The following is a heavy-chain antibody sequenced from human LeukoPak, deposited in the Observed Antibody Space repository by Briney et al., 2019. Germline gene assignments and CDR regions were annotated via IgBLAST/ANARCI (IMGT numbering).Heavy chain of an antibody. CDR2: ISTSGGST. V-gene: IGHV3-23*01. CDR1: GFTFSSYSYG. CDR3: AKDLYGDYDFDC. J-gene: IGHJ4*02. Sequence: GGSLRLSCAGSGFTFSSYSYGMSWVRQAPGKGLEWVSGISTSGGSTYYADSVMGRFTLSRDNSKNTLYLQMSSLRAEDTAVYYCAKDLYGDYDFDCWGQGALVTVSS. D-gene: IGHD4-17*01.